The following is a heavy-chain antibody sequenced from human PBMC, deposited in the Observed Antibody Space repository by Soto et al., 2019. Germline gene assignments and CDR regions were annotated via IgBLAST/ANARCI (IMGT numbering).Heavy chain of an antibody. Sequence: SETLSLTCAVYGGSFSGYYWSWIRQPPGKGLEWIGEINHSGSTNYNPSLKSRVTISVDTSKNQFSLKLSSVTAADTAVYYCARSTPEFIAAHSFDYWGQGTLVTVSS. CDR1: GGSFSGYY. V-gene: IGHV4-34*01. CDR2: INHSGST. D-gene: IGHD6-6*01. J-gene: IGHJ4*02. CDR3: ARSTPEFIAAHSFDY.